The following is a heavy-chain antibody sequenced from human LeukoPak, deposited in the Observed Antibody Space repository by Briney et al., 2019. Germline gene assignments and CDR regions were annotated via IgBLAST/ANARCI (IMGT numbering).Heavy chain of an antibody. CDR2: ISRSSTTV. Sequence: GGSLRLSCTASGFTFSSYSMNWVRQAPGKGLEWASHISRSSTTVYYADSVKGRFTISRDNAKNSLYLQMNSLGAEDTAVYYCARVPTYSDFWSGYTIDYWGQGTLVTVSS. CDR1: GFTFSSYS. CDR3: ARVPTYSDFWSGYTIDY. D-gene: IGHD3-3*01. J-gene: IGHJ4*02. V-gene: IGHV3-48*01.